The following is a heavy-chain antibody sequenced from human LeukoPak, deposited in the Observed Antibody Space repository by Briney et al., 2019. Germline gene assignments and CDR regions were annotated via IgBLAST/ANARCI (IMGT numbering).Heavy chain of an antibody. CDR3: ARHRSVAAAGSLNFDY. CDR2: IYYSGST. Sequence: SETLSLTCTVSGGSISSSSYYWGWIRQPPGKGLEWIGSIYYSGSTYYNPSLKSRVTISVDTSKNQFSLKLSSVTAADTAVYYCARHRSVAAAGSLNFDYWGQGTLVTVSS. CDR1: GGSISSSSYY. J-gene: IGHJ4*02. D-gene: IGHD6-13*01. V-gene: IGHV4-39*01.